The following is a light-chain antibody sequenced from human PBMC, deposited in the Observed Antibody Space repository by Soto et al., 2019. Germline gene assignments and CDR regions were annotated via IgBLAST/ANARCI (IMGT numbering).Light chain of an antibody. Sequence: QSVLTQPASVSGSPRQSITISCTGTSSDVGGYNFVSWYQHHPGKAPKLMIYNVIQRPSGVPDRFSASKSGNTASLTISGLQAEDEADYYCCSYAGSYTYVFGTGTKVTVL. CDR1: SSDVGGYNF. CDR3: CSYAGSYTYV. CDR2: NVI. J-gene: IGLJ1*01. V-gene: IGLV2-11*01.